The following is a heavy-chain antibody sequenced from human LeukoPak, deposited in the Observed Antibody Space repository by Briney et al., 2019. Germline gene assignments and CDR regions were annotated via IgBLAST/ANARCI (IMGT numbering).Heavy chain of an antibody. D-gene: IGHD2/OR15-2a*01. Sequence: SQTLSLTCTVSGGSISSGSYYWSWIRQPAGRGLEWIGRIYTSGSTNYNPSLKSRVTISVDTTKNQFSLKLSSVTAADTSVCYCARGGIPTTDYFDYWGQGTLVSVSS. CDR3: ARGGIPTTDYFDY. CDR2: IYTSGST. CDR1: GGSISSGSYY. J-gene: IGHJ4*02. V-gene: IGHV4-61*02.